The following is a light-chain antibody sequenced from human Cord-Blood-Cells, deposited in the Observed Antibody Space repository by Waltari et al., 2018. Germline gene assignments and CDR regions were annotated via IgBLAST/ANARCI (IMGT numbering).Light chain of an antibody. J-gene: IGLJ3*02. CDR1: SSDVGGYNY. Sequence: QSALTQPASVSGSPGQSITISCTGTSSDVGGYNYVSWYQQHPGKAPTLMIYDVSNRHSGVSNRFSGSKSGNTASLTISGLQAEDEADYYCSSYTSSSTWVFGGGTKLTVL. V-gene: IGLV2-14*01. CDR3: SSYTSSSTWV. CDR2: DVS.